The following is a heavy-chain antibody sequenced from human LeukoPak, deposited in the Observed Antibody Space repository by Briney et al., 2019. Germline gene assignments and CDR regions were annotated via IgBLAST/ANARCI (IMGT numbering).Heavy chain of an antibody. J-gene: IGHJ6*03. CDR1: GGTFSSYA. D-gene: IGHD3-3*01. CDR2: FIPIFGIA. CDR3: ASSDGAGNFFTSMKNYYMDV. V-gene: IGHV1-69*05. Sequence: SVKVSCKASGGTFSSYAISWVRQAPGQGLEWMGGFIPIFGIANYAQKFQGRVTITTDESTSTAYMELSSLRSEDTAVYYCASSDGAGNFFTSMKNYYMDVWGKGTTVTVSS.